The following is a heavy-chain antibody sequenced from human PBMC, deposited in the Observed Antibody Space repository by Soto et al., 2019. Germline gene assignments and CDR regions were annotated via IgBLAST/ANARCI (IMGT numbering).Heavy chain of an antibody. D-gene: IGHD1-26*01. CDR2: INAGNGNT. CDR3: ARGGSLHWYFDL. CDR1: GYTFTSYA. V-gene: IGHV1-3*01. Sequence: ASVKVSCKASGYTFTSYAMHWVRQAPGQRLEWMAWINAGNGNTKYSQKFQGRVTINRDTSASTAYMELSSLRSEDTAVYYCARGGSLHWYFDLWCRGTLVTGSS. J-gene: IGHJ2*01.